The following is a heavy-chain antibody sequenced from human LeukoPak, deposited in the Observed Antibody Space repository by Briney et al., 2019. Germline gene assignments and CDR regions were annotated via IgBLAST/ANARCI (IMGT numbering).Heavy chain of an antibody. D-gene: IGHD6-13*01. CDR3: ARVPSSHSYFDY. CDR1: GYTFTGYY. J-gene: IGHJ4*02. CDR2: INPNSGGT. V-gene: IGHV1-2*02. Sequence: ASVKVSCKASGYTFTGYYMHRVRQAPGQGLEWMGWINPNSGGTNYAQKFQGRVTMTRDTSISTAYMELSRLRSDDTAVYYCARVPSSHSYFDYWGQGTLVTVSS.